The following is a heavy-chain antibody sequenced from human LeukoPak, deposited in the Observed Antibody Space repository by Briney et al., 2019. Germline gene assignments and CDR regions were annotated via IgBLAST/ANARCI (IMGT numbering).Heavy chain of an antibody. J-gene: IGHJ3*02. CDR1: GGSISSYY. CDR2: IYYSGST. Sequence: SETLSLTCTVSGGSISSYYWSWIRQPPGKGLGWIGYIYYSGSTNYNPSLKSRVTISVDTSKNQFSLKLSSVTAADTAVYYCARDGPPRAFDIWGQGTMVTVSS. V-gene: IGHV4-59*01. CDR3: ARDGPPRAFDI.